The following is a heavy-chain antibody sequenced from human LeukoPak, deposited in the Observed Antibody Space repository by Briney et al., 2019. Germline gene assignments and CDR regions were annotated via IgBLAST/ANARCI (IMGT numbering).Heavy chain of an antibody. CDR3: ARDNTWYCDL. CDR2: ISPYNGNT. V-gene: IGHV1-18*01. Sequence: ASVTVSCTASGYTFSSYAISWVRQAPGQGLEWMGWISPYNGNTNSAQKFQGRVTMTTDTSTSAAYMELRSLRSDDTVVYYCARDNTWYCDLWGRGTLVTVSS. J-gene: IGHJ2*01. CDR1: GYTFSSYA. D-gene: IGHD2/OR15-2a*01.